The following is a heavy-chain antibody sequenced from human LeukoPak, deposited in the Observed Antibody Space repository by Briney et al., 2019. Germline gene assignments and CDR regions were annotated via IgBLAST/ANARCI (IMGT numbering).Heavy chain of an antibody. CDR2: ISSSGSTI. Sequence: GGSLRLSCAASGFTFSSYEMNWVRQAPGKGLEWVSYISSSGSTIYYADSVKGRFTISRDNAKNSLYLQLNSLRVEDTAVYYCAGTSASGSLGYWGQGTLVSVSS. J-gene: IGHJ4*02. D-gene: IGHD3-10*01. V-gene: IGHV3-48*03. CDR3: AGTSASGSLGY. CDR1: GFTFSSYE.